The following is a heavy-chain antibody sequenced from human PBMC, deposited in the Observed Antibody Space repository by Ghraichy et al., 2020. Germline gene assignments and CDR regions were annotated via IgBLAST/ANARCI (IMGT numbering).Heavy chain of an antibody. Sequence: IISSSSYIYYADSVKGRFTISRDNAKNSLYLQMNSLRAEDTAVYYCARDSLRSAEYYTAFDIW. CDR3: ARDSLRSAEYYTAFDI. CDR2: IISSSSYI. D-gene: IGHD3-3*01. V-gene: IGHV3-21*01. J-gene: IGHJ3*02.